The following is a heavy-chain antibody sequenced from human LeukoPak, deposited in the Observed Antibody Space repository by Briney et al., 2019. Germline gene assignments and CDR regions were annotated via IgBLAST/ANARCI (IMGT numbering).Heavy chain of an antibody. CDR1: GFSFNNYW. J-gene: IGHJ4*02. D-gene: IGHD5/OR15-5a*01. Sequence: GGSLRLSCAASGFSFNNYWMHWVRQAPGKGLVWVSHINSDGSATRYADSVKGRFTISRDNAMNTLYLQMNSLRGEDTAVYYCVRGDLRLPRSTPVCWGQGTLVTVSS. CDR3: VRGDLRLPRSTPVC. CDR2: INSDGSAT. V-gene: IGHV3-74*01.